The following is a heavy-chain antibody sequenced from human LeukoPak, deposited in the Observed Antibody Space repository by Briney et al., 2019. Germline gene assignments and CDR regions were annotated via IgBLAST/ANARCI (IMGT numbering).Heavy chain of an antibody. CDR3: AKLSGWIGSYLGAFDI. CDR1: GFTFSIYA. D-gene: IGHD1-26*01. J-gene: IGHJ3*02. Sequence: PGGSLRLSCAASGFTFSIYAMSWVRQAPGKGLEWVSGISGSGGSTYYADSVKGRFTISRDNSKNTLYLQMNSLRAEDTAVYYCAKLSGWIGSYLGAFDIWGQGTMVTVSS. V-gene: IGHV3-23*01. CDR2: ISGSGGST.